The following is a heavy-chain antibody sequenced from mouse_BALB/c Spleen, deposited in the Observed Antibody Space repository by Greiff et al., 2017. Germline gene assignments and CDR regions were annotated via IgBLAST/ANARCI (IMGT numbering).Heavy chain of an antibody. V-gene: IGHV5-6*01. D-gene: IGHD1-1*02. J-gene: IGHJ3*01. CDR1: GFTFSSYG. CDR3: ARHKGDGGGGVFDD. Sequence: EVMLVESGGDLVKPGGSLKLSCAAPGFTFSSYGMSWVRQTPDKRLEWVATISSGGSYTYYPDSVKERFTISRDNAKKTLYLQMSSLKSEDTAMNYCARHKGDGGGGVFDDWGQGTLVTVSA. CDR2: ISSGGSYT.